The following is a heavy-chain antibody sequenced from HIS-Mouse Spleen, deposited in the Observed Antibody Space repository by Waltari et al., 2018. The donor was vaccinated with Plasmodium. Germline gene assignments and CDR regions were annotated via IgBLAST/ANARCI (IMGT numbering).Heavy chain of an antibody. V-gene: IGHV1-2*02. CDR3: ARLDPHSSSWYRYFQH. CDR2: INPNSGGT. Sequence: QVQLVQSGAEVKKPGASVKVSCKASGYTFTGYYMHWVRQAPGQGLEWMGWINPNSGGTNYAQKFQGRGTMTRDTSISTAYMELSRLKSDDTAVYYCARLDPHSSSWYRYFQHWGQGTLVTVSS. CDR1: GYTFTGYY. D-gene: IGHD6-13*01. J-gene: IGHJ1*01.